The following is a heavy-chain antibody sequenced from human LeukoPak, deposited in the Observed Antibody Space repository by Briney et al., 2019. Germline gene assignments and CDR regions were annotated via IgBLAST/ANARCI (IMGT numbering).Heavy chain of an antibody. D-gene: IGHD3-16*01. J-gene: IGHJ4*02. CDR1: GFTFRSYA. CDR3: AKDIGGSGAY. V-gene: IGHV3-23*01. Sequence: GGSLRLSCAASGFTFRSYAMSWVRQAPGKGLEWVSAVGGSGGDTYYADSVKGRFTISRDNSKNTVYLQMNSLRAEDTAIYYCAKDIGGSGAYWGQGTLVTVSS. CDR2: VGGSGGDT.